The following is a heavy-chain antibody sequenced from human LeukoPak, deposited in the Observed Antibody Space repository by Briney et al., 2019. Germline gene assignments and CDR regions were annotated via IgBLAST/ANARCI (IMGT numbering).Heavy chain of an antibody. CDR1: GFTFDDYA. V-gene: IGHV3-43*02. CDR2: ISGDGGST. Sequence: TGGSLRLSCAASGFTFDDYAMHWVRQAPGKGLEWVSLISGDGGSTYYADSVKGRFTISRDSNKNSLYLQMNSLTAEDTALYYCVKGVGATSWFDYWGQGTLVTVSS. D-gene: IGHD1-26*01. J-gene: IGHJ4*02. CDR3: VKGVGATSWFDY.